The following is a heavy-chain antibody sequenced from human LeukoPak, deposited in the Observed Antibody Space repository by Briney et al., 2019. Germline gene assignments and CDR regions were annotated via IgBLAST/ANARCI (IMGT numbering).Heavy chain of an antibody. J-gene: IGHJ4*02. CDR2: IIPIFGTA. CDR1: GGTFSSYA. Sequence: GASVKVSCKASGGTFSSYAISWVRQAPGQGLEWMGGIIPIFGTANYAQKFQGRVTITADESTSTAYMELSSLRSEDTAVYYCARAPSGGDYVTSWGQGTLVTVSS. CDR3: ARAPSGGDYVTS. V-gene: IGHV1-69*13. D-gene: IGHD4-17*01.